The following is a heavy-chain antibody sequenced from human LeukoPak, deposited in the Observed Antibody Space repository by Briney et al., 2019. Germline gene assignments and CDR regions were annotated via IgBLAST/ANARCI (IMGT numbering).Heavy chain of an antibody. V-gene: IGHV4-4*07. Sequence: KPSETLSLTCTVSGGSISGYYWSWIRQPAGKGLDWIGRIYTSGSTNYNTSLKSRVTMSVDTSKNQFSLKLSSVTAADTAVYYCARWNSGSYSFDYWGQGTLVTVSS. J-gene: IGHJ4*02. CDR1: GGSISGYY. CDR2: IYTSGST. D-gene: IGHD1-26*01. CDR3: ARWNSGSYSFDY.